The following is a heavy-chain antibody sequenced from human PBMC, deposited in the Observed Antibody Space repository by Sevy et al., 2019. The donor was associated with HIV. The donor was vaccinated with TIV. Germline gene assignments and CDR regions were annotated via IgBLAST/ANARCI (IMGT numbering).Heavy chain of an antibody. CDR2: ILCSGNP. CDR3: ARGQITTIGFDY. V-gene: IGHV4-31*03. Sequence: SETLSLTCTVSGDSISSSGYYWSWIRQHPGEGLEWIGYILCSGNPYYNPSLKSRLIISLDTSKNQFSLKLSSVTAADTAVYYCARGQITTIGFDYWGQGTLVTVSS. J-gene: IGHJ4*02. CDR1: GDSISSSGYY. D-gene: IGHD1-1*01.